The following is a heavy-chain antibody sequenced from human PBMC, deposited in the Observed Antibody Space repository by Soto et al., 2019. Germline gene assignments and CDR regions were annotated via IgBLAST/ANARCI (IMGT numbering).Heavy chain of an antibody. D-gene: IGHD2-21*01. CDR2: IYYSGST. J-gene: IGHJ6*02. V-gene: IGHV4-31*03. CDR3: ARSRDIVVGHMDV. Sequence: QVQLQEAGPGLVKPSQTLSLTCTVSGGSISSGGYYWSWIRQHPGKGLEWIGYIYYSGSTYYNPSLKSRVTISVDTSKNQFSLKLSSVTAADTAVYYCARSRDIVVGHMDVWGQGTTVTVSS. CDR1: GGSISSGGYY.